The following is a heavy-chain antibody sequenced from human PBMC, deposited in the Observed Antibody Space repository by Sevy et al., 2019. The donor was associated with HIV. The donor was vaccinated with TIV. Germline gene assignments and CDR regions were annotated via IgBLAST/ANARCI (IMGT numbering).Heavy chain of an antibody. J-gene: IGHJ4*02. V-gene: IGHV1-69*13. CDR2: IISFFDMT. CDR3: ARGGGSGWYYFDS. Sequence: ASVKVSCKASGGTFSRDGISWVRQAPGQGLEWMGGIISFFDMTNYAQKFQGRVTITADESTSTVYMELSSLRFEVTAGYYCARGGGSGWYYFDSWGQGTLVTVSS. D-gene: IGHD6-19*01. CDR1: GGTFSRDG.